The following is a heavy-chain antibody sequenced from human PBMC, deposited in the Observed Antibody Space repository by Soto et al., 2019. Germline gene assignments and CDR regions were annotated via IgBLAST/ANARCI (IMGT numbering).Heavy chain of an antibody. CDR3: ARQSYSSYYFDY. Sequence: EVQLVESGGGLVQPGGSLRLSCAASGFTFSSYAMHWVRQAPGKGLEYVSAISSNGGSTYYANSVKGRFTISRDNSKTTLYHQMGSLRAEDMAVYYCARQSYSSYYFDYWGQGTLVTVSS. CDR2: ISSNGGST. V-gene: IGHV3-64*01. CDR1: GFTFSSYA. D-gene: IGHD6-13*01. J-gene: IGHJ4*02.